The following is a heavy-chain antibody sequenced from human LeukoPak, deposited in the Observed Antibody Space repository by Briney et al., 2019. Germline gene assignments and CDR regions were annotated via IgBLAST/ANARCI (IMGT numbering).Heavy chain of an antibody. J-gene: IGHJ4*02. CDR3: AKEGGYGELSSYFDY. V-gene: IGHV3-23*01. Sequence: GGSLRLSCAASGFTFSNYGMTWVRQAPGKGLEWVSAISGSGGSTYHADSVKGRITISRDNSKNTLYLQMNSLRAEDTAVYYCAKEGGYGELSSYFDYWGQGTLVTVSS. CDR2: ISGSGGST. CDR1: GFTFSNYG. D-gene: IGHD3-16*02.